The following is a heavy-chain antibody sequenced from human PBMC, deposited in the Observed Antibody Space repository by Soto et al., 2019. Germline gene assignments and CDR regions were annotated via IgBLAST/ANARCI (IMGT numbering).Heavy chain of an antibody. CDR2: FDPEDAEI. CDR3: AGLTMIVVGAYGMDV. D-gene: IGHD3-22*01. Sequence: XSVKVSCNVSGYTLTELSMHWVRQAPGKGLEWMGGFDPEDAEIIYAQKLQGRVTMTEDTSTDTAYMELSRLRSEDTAVYYCAGLTMIVVGAYGMDVWGQGTTVTVSS. V-gene: IGHV1-24*01. J-gene: IGHJ6*02. CDR1: GYTLTELS.